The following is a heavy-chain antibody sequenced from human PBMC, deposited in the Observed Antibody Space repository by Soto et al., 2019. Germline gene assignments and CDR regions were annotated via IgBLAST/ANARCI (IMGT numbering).Heavy chain of an antibody. CDR3: AKGGFYSSSSNLHSLG. J-gene: IGHJ4*02. CDR1: GFTFSNFA. Sequence: QPVGSLRLSCAVSGFTFSNFAMHWIRQAPGKGLEWVAMISHDGKRTYYADSVKGRFTVSRDNSMKTLYVQMTSLRPEDTAVYYCAKGGFYSSSSNLHSLGWGQGTLVTVS. CDR2: ISHDGKRT. D-gene: IGHD6-6*01. V-gene: IGHV3-30*04.